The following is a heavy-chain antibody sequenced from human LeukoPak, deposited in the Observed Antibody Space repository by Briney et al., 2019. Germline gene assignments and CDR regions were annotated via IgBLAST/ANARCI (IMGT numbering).Heavy chain of an antibody. J-gene: IGHJ5*01. CDR2: IWSDGSKK. Sequence: PGGSLRLSCAASGFTVSSKYMSWVRQAPGKGLEWVAVIWSDGSKKYYVDSVKGRFTISRDNSKNTLYLQMNSLRAEDTAVYYCAREGITGSTNWFDCWGQGTLVTVSS. D-gene: IGHD1-7*01. CDR3: AREGITGSTNWFDC. V-gene: IGHV3-33*08. CDR1: GFTVSSKY.